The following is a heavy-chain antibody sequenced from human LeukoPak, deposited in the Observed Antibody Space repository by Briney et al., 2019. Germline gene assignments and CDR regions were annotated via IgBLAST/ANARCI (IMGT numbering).Heavy chain of an antibody. CDR1: GYTFTGYY. V-gene: IGHV1-2*02. CDR2: INPNSGGT. D-gene: IGHD2-2*01. Sequence: GASVKVSCKASGYTFTGYYMHWVRQAPGQRGEWMGWINPNSGGTNYAQKFQGRVTMTRDTSISTAYMELSRLRSDDTAVYYCARPYCSSTSCSWFAPWGQGTLVTVSS. CDR3: ARPYCSSTSCSWFAP. J-gene: IGHJ5*02.